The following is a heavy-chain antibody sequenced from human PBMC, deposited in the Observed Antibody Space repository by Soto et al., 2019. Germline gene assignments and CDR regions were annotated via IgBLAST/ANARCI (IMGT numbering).Heavy chain of an antibody. CDR1: VFTFSIYW. J-gene: IGHJ6*02. CDR2: IYSGGST. Sequence: GGSLRLSCAASVFTFSIYWMNWVRQAPGKGLEWVSVIYSGGSTYYADSVKGRFTISRDNSKNTLYLQMNSLRAEDTAVYYCARGPAIDYGMDVWGQGTTVTVSS. D-gene: IGHD3-22*01. V-gene: IGHV3-53*01. CDR3: ARGPAIDYGMDV.